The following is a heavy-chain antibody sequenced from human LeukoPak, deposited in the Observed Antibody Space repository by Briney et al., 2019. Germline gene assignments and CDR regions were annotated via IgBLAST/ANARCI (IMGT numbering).Heavy chain of an antibody. V-gene: IGHV3-11*01. D-gene: IGHD2-15*01. CDR2: ISPSDNGI. J-gene: IGHJ4*02. CDR1: GFTFSDYY. Sequence: PGGSLRLSCAASGFTFSDYYMSWIRQAPGKGLEWVSYISPSDNGIYYADFVEGRFTISRDNAKNSLYLQMNSLRAEDTAVYYCARGKSGYCSGGSCRHYFDYWGQGTLVTVSS. CDR3: ARGKSGYCSGGSCRHYFDY.